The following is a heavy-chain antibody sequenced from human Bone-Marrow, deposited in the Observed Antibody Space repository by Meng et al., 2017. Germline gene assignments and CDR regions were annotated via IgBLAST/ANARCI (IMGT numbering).Heavy chain of an antibody. V-gene: IGHV4-61*01. CDR2: IYYSGST. Sequence: QVQLQESGRGVVRPSETLSLPCTVSGCSVSSGSYYWSWIRQPPGKGLEWIGYIYYSGSTNYNPSLKSRVTISVDTSKNQFSLKLSSVTAADTAVYYCAREVSPYYYGSGSENWFDPWGQGTLVTVSS. D-gene: IGHD3-10*01. CDR1: GCSVSSGSYY. J-gene: IGHJ5*02. CDR3: AREVSPYYYGSGSENWFDP.